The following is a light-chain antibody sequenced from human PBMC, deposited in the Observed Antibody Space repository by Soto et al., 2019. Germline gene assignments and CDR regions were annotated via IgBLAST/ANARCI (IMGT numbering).Light chain of an antibody. CDR3: CSYAGSYPL. Sequence: QSVLTQPRSVSGSPGQSVTISCTETSSDVGGYNYVSWYQQHPGKAPKLMIYDVSKRPSGVPDRFSGSKSGNTASLTISGLQAEDEADYYCCSYAGSYPLFGGGTKLTVL. V-gene: IGLV2-11*01. J-gene: IGLJ3*02. CDR1: SSDVGGYNY. CDR2: DVS.